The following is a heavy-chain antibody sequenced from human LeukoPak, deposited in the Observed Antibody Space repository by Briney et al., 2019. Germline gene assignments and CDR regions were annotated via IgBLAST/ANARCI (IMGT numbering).Heavy chain of an antibody. V-gene: IGHV3-66*01. CDR2: IYTGGST. CDR3: VMEWLRDDY. CDR1: GVSVSSNY. D-gene: IGHD5-12*01. J-gene: IGHJ4*02. Sequence: PGGSLRLSCAASGVSVSSNYMSWGRQAPGEGLELVSVIYTGGSTYYADSVTGRITISRDNSKTTLYLQMTSLRAEDTAVYYCVMEWLRDDYWGQGTLVTVSS.